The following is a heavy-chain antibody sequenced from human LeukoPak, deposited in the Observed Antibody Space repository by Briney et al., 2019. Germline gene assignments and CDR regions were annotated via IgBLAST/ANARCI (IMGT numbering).Heavy chain of an antibody. V-gene: IGHV4-38-2*02. CDR1: GYSISSGYY. Sequence: SETLSLTCTVSGYSISSGYYWGWIRQPPGKGLEWIGSIYQSGSTYYNPFLKSRVTISVDTSKNQFSLKLSSVTAADTAVYYCARDRLWFGELLWGQGTLVTVSS. CDR3: ARDRLWFGELL. D-gene: IGHD3-10*01. J-gene: IGHJ4*02. CDR2: IYQSGST.